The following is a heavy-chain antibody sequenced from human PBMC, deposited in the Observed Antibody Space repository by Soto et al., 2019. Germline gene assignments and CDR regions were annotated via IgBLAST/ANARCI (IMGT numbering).Heavy chain of an antibody. V-gene: IGHV5-51*01. CDR1: GYTFSNFW. CDR3: AQSPRSSPYCDY. J-gene: IGHJ4*02. D-gene: IGHD6-13*01. Sequence: WESLKISCQCPGYTFSNFWIAWVRQLPGKGLDLLGNIYNSDYATSDKPSFHSKVNNSAERAIRTIHLPWSGVKASDSALYLCAQSPRSSPYCDYWGQGTIVTVYS. CDR2: IYNSDYAT.